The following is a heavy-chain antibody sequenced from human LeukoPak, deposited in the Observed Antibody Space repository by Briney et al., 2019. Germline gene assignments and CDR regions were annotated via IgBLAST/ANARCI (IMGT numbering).Heavy chain of an antibody. Sequence: EASVKVSXKASGYTFTGYYMHWVRQAPGQGLEWMGWINPNSGGTNYAQKFQGRVTMTRDTSISTAYMELSRLRSDDTAVYYCARSCGGDCYFGYNWFDPWGQGTLVTVSS. J-gene: IGHJ5*02. D-gene: IGHD2-21*01. V-gene: IGHV1-2*02. CDR2: INPNSGGT. CDR3: ARSCGGDCYFGYNWFDP. CDR1: GYTFTGYY.